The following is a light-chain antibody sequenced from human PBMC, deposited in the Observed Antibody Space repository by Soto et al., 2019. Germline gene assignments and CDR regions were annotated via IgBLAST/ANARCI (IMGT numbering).Light chain of an antibody. CDR3: QQLWT. J-gene: IGKJ1*01. CDR1: QSISSW. V-gene: IGKV1-5*03. Sequence: DIQMTQSPSTLSASVGDRVTLTCRASQSISSWLAWYQQKPGKAPKLLIYKASSLESGVPSRFSGSGSGTEFTLTISSLQPDDFATYYCQQLWTFGQGTKVDIK. CDR2: KAS.